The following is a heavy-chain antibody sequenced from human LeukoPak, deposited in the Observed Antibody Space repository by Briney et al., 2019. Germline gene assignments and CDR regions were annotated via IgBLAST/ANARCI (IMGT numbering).Heavy chain of an antibody. CDR2: IYHSGST. CDR1: GYSISSGYY. CDR3: ARGGRKMATIEGAY. V-gene: IGHV4-38-2*02. D-gene: IGHD5-24*01. Sequence: SETLSLTCTVSGYSISSGYYWGWIRQPPGKGLEWIGSIYHSGSTYYNPSLKSRVTISVDTSKNQFSLKLSSVTAADTAVYYCARGGRKMATIEGAYWGQGTLVTVSS. J-gene: IGHJ4*02.